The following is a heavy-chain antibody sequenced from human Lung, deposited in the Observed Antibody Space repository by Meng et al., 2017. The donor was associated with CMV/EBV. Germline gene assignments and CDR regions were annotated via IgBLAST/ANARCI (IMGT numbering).Heavy chain of an antibody. CDR3: ARAGYDSSGYYPQPFDY. Sequence: AEVKKPGASVKVSCKVSGYTLTSYAMHWVRQAPGQRLEWMGWINAGNGNTKYSQRFQGRVTITRDTSASTAYMELSSLRSEDTTVYYCARAGYDSSGYYPQPFDYWGQGTLVTVSS. V-gene: IGHV1-3*01. CDR2: INAGNGNT. CDR1: GYTLTSYA. D-gene: IGHD3-22*01. J-gene: IGHJ4*02.